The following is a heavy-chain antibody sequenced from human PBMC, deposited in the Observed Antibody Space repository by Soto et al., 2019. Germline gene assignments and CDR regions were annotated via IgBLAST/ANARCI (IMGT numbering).Heavy chain of an antibody. D-gene: IGHD6-13*01. V-gene: IGHV1-69*13. CDR1: GGTFSSYA. Sequence: ASVKVSCKXSGGTFSSYAISWVRQAPGQGLEWMGGIIPIFGTANYAQKFQGRVTITADESTSTAYMELSSLRSEDTAMYYCARVIAAASSITREASDIWGQGTMVTVSS. CDR2: IIPIFGTA. CDR3: ARVIAAASSITREASDI. J-gene: IGHJ3*02.